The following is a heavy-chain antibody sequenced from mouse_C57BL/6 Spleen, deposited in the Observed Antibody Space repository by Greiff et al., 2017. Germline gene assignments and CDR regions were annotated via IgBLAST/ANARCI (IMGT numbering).Heavy chain of an antibody. V-gene: IGHV1-31*01. CDR2: IYPYNGVS. CDR3: ARGSYGSSYGWYFDV. D-gene: IGHD1-1*01. Sequence: VQLQQSGPELVKPGASVKISCKASGYSFTGYYMHWVKQSHGNILDWIGYIYPYNGVSSYNQKFKGKATLTVDKSSSTAYMELRSLTSEDSAVYYRARGSYGSSYGWYFDVWGTGTTVTVSS. CDR1: GYSFTGYY. J-gene: IGHJ1*03.